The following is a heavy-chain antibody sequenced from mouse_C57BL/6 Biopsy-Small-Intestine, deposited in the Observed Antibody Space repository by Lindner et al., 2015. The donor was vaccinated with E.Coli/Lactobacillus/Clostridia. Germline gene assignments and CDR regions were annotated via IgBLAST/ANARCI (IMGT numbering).Heavy chain of an antibody. CDR1: GGTLRRNG. D-gene: IGHD2-3*01. J-gene: IGHJ3*01. V-gene: IGHV1-81*01. Sequence: SVKVSCKASGGTLRRNGIIWVRQAPGQGLEWMGGIIPIFATPNYAEKFQGRITITADESTSTAYMELSSLRSEDTAVYYCARRGDYDSSGYYVDFDSWGQGTLVTVSA. CDR2: IIPIFATP. CDR3: ARRGDYDSSGYYVDFDS.